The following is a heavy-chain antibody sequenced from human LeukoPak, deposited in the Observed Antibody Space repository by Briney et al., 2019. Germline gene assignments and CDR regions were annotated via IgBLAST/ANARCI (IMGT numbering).Heavy chain of an antibody. CDR2: IKSKTDGGTT. CDR3: ANRNWGLPFDY. V-gene: IGHV3-15*01. D-gene: IGHD7-27*01. CDR1: GFTFSNAW. J-gene: IGHJ4*02. Sequence: PGGSLRLSCAASGFTFSNAWMSWVRQAPGKGLEWVGRIKSKTDGGTTDYAAPVKGRFTISRDNSKNTLYLQMNSLRAEDTAVYYCANRNWGLPFDYWGQGTLVTVSS.